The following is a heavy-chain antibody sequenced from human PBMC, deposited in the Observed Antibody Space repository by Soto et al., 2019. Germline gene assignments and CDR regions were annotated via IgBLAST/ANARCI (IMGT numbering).Heavy chain of an antibody. Sequence: SETLSLTCTVSGGSISSSSYYWGWIRQPPGKGLEWIGSIYYSGSTYYNPSLKSRVTISVDTSKNQFSLKLSSVTAADTAVYYCASGYRGWFFWLPTYGMDVWGQGTTVTVSS. D-gene: IGHD6-19*01. CDR2: IYYSGST. V-gene: IGHV4-39*01. CDR1: GGSISSSSYY. CDR3: ASGYRGWFFWLPTYGMDV. J-gene: IGHJ6*02.